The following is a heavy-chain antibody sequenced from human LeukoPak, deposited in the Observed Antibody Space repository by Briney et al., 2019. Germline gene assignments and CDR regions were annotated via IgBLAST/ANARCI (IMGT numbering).Heavy chain of an antibody. V-gene: IGHV3-30*18. D-gene: IGHD6-19*01. Sequence: PGGSLRLSCAASGFTISSSNMNWVRQAPGKGLEWVAFISYDGSDKYYAESVKGRFTVSRDNSKHTLYLQMNSLRVEDTAVYYCAKDRGWCFEYWGQGTLVTVSS. J-gene: IGHJ4*02. CDR2: ISYDGSDK. CDR1: GFTISSSN. CDR3: AKDRGWCFEY.